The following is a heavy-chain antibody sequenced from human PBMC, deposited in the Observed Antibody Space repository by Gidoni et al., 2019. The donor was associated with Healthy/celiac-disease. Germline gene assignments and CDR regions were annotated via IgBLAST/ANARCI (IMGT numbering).Heavy chain of an antibody. CDR2: IKSKTGGGTT. D-gene: IGHD2-15*01. CDR3: TTGLWGYCSGGSCQDY. Sequence: EVQLVESGGGLVKPGGSLRLSCAASGFTFSNAWMSWVRQAPGKGLEWVGRIKSKTGGGTTDYAAPVKGRFTISRDDSKNTLYLQMNSLKTEDTAVYYCTTGLWGYCSGGSCQDYWGQGTLATVSS. V-gene: IGHV3-15*01. CDR1: GFTFSNAW. J-gene: IGHJ4*02.